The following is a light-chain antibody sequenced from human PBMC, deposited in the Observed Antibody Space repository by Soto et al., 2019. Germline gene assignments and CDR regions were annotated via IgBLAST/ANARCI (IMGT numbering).Light chain of an antibody. CDR1: QTISSW. V-gene: IGKV1-5*03. CDR3: QQYNNWPLT. J-gene: IGKJ4*01. Sequence: DIQMTQSPSTLSGSVGDRVTITCRASQTISSWLAWYQQKPGKAPKLLIYKASTLKSGVPARFSGSGSATEFTLTISSLQSEDFAVYYCQQYNNWPLTFGGGTKVDIK. CDR2: KAS.